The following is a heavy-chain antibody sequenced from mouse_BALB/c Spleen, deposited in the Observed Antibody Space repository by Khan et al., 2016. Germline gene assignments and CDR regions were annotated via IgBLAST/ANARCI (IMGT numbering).Heavy chain of an antibody. CDR3: ARTDRRGYFDY. CDR1: GYAFSSYW. V-gene: IGHV1-9*01. Sequence: VQLQQSGAELMKPGASVKISCKATGYAFSSYWIEWVKQRPGHGLEWIGELLPGSGSTNYNEKFRGKDTLPADTSSNTAYMQLSRLPSEASAVHDCARTDRRGYFDYWGQGTTLTVSS. CDR2: LLPGSGST. J-gene: IGHJ2*01.